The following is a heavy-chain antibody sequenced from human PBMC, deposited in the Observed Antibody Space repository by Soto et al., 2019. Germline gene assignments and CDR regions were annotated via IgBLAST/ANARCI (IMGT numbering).Heavy chain of an antibody. J-gene: IGHJ4*02. CDR1: GFTFSSYG. Sequence: QVQLVESGGGVVQPGRSLRLSCAASGFTFSSYGMHWVRQAPGKGLEWVAVIWYDGSNKYYADSVKGRFTISRDNSKNTLYLQMNSQRDEDTAVYYCARENVYGDYVSDYWGQGTLVTVSS. CDR3: ARENVYGDYVSDY. CDR2: IWYDGSNK. V-gene: IGHV3-33*01. D-gene: IGHD4-17*01.